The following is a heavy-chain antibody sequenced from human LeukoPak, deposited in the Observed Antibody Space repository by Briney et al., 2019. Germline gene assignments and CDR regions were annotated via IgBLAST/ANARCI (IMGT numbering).Heavy chain of an antibody. D-gene: IGHD7-27*01. J-gene: IGHJ3*02. Sequence: PSETLSLTCTVSGGSISSYYWSWIRQPPGKGLEWIGHIYYSGSTRYNPSLKSRVTILVDTSENQFSLRLRSVTAADTAVYYCARGKLGISLDAFDIWGQGTMVTVSS. V-gene: IGHV4-59*01. CDR3: ARGKLGISLDAFDI. CDR1: GGSISSYY. CDR2: IYYSGST.